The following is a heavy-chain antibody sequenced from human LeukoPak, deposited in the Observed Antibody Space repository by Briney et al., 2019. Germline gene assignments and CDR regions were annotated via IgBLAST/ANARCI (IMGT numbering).Heavy chain of an antibody. V-gene: IGHV4-59*01. CDR3: VRGYSYGLPFDY. J-gene: IGHJ4*02. Sequence: SETLSLTCTVSGGSISSYYWSWIRQPPGKGLEWIGYIYYSGSTNYNPSLKSRVTISVDTSKNQFSLKLSSVTAADTAVYYCVRGYSYGLPFDYWGQGTLVTVSS. CDR2: IYYSGST. D-gene: IGHD5-18*01. CDR1: GGSISSYY.